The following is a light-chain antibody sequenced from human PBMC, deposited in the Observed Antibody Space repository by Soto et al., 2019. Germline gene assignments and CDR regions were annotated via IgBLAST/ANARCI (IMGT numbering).Light chain of an antibody. Sequence: EIVLTQYPGTLSLSPGERATLSCRASQSVSSNYLAWYQQKPGQAPRLLIYAASSRATGIPDRFSGIGSGTDFSLTISRLEPEDFAVYYCQQYGSSPWTFGQGTKV. CDR2: AAS. CDR1: QSVSSNY. CDR3: QQYGSSPWT. J-gene: IGKJ1*01. V-gene: IGKV3-20*01.